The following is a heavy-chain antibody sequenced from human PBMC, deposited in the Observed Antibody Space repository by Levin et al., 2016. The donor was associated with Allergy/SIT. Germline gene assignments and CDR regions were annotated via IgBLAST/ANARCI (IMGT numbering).Heavy chain of an antibody. J-gene: IGHJ2*01. CDR2: ISYDGRHY. D-gene: IGHD3-10*01. Sequence: GESLKISCAASGFTLSNYGMQWVRQAPGKGLEWVAVISYDGRHYHYADSVKGRFTISRDNSKHTVYLQMNSLRAEDTAVYYCAKEATLVNSPWYFDLWGRGTLVTVSS. V-gene: IGHV3-30*18. CDR3: AKEATLVNSPWYFDL. CDR1: GFTLSNYG.